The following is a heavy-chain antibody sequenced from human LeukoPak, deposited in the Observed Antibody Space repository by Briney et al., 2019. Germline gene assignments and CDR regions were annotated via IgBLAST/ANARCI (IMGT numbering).Heavy chain of an antibody. D-gene: IGHD5/OR15-5a*01. CDR1: GGSISSSSYY. CDR2: IYYSGST. J-gene: IGHJ4*02. Sequence: KTSETLSLTCTVSGGSISSSSYYWGWIRQPPGKGLEWIGSIYYSGSTYYNPSLKSRVTISVDTSKNQFSLKLSSVTAADTAVYYCASYIVSTIYVYWGQGTLVTVSS. V-gene: IGHV4-39*07. CDR3: ASYIVSTIYVY.